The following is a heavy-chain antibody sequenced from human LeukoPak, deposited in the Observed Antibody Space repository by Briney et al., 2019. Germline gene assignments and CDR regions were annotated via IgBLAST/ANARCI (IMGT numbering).Heavy chain of an antibody. CDR2: ISSSSSYI. D-gene: IGHD3-3*01. CDR1: GFTFSSYS. J-gene: IGHJ4*02. Sequence: GGSLRLSCAASGFTFSSYSMNWVRQAPGKGLEWVSSISSSSSYIYYADSVKGRFTSSRDNAKNSLYLQMNSLRAEDSAVYYCASRRPRPSFGVVILWGQGTLVTVSS. V-gene: IGHV3-21*01. CDR3: ASRRPRPSFGVVIL.